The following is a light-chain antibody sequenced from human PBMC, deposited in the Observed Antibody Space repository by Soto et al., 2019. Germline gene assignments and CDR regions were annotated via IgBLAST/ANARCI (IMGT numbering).Light chain of an antibody. Sequence: DIQMTQSPSSLSASVGDRVTITCRASQSISTYLNWYQQKPGQAPKLLIYVASHLQSGVPSRFSGSGSGTDFTLTLSGLQPEDFATYYCQQSYDTPAITFGQGTRLAIK. CDR3: QQSYDTPAIT. V-gene: IGKV1-39*01. CDR2: VAS. J-gene: IGKJ5*01. CDR1: QSISTY.